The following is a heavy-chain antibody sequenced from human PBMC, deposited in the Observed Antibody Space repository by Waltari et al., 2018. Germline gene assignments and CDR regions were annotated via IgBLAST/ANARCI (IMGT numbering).Heavy chain of an antibody. CDR1: GYSISSGYY. V-gene: IGHV4-38-2*01. CDR2: IYTSGST. J-gene: IGHJ5*02. D-gene: IGHD6-6*01. Sequence: QVQLQESGPGLVKPSETLSLTCAVSGYSISSGYYWGWIRQPPGKGLEWIGRIYTSGSTNYNPSLKSRVTMSVDTSKNQFSLKLSSVTAADTAVYYCARAHSSSYNWFDPWGQGTLVTVSS. CDR3: ARAHSSSYNWFDP.